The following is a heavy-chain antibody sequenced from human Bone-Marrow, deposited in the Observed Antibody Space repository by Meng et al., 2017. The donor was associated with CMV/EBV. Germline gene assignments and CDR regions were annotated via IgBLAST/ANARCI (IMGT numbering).Heavy chain of an antibody. V-gene: IGHV5-51*01. CDR1: GYSFTSYW. J-gene: IGHJ5*02. CDR3: ARHQDRYALDP. D-gene: IGHD3-16*01. CDR2: IYPGDSDT. Sequence: GGSLRLSCKGSGYSFTSYWIGWVRQMPGKGLEWMGIIYPGDSDTRYSPSFQGQVTISADKSISTAYLQWSSLKASDTAMYYCARHQDRYALDPWGQGTLVTGSS.